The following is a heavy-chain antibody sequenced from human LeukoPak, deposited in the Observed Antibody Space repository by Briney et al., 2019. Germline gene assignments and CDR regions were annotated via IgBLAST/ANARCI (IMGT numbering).Heavy chain of an antibody. CDR3: AKGGSNNFYYGDV. J-gene: IGHJ6*02. CDR2: IYDSGST. Sequence: KSSETLSLTCTVSGGSISSYYWSWIRQPPGKGLEWIGDIYDSGSTRYNTSLESRVTISVDTSKNQFSLKLSSVTAADTAVYYCAKGGSNNFYYGDVWGQGTTVTVSS. CDR1: GGSISSYY. V-gene: IGHV4-59*01. D-gene: IGHD3-22*01.